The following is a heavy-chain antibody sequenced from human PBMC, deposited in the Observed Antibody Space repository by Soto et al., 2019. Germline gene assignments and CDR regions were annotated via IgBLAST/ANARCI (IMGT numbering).Heavy chain of an antibody. CDR2: ISSSGSTI. V-gene: IGHV3-11*01. CDR3: GTNTQLVLRFLESHAAIDY. Sequence: GGSLRLSCAASGFTFSDYYMSWIRQAPGKGLEWVSYISSSGSTIYYADSVKGRFTISRDNAKNSLYLQMNSLRAEDTAVYYCGTNTQLVLRFLESHAAIDYWGQGTLVTVSS. D-gene: IGHD3-3*01. CDR1: GFTFSDYY. J-gene: IGHJ4*02.